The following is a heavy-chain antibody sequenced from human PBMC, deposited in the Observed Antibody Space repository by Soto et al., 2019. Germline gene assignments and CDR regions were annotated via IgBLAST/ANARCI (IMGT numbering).Heavy chain of an antibody. Sequence: EVQLVESGGGLVQPGGSLRLSCAASGFTFSSYEMNWVRQAPGKGLEWVSYISSSGSTIYYADSVKGRFTISRDNAKNSLYLQMNILRAEDTAVYYCARAVYSSSWLNWFDPWGQGTLVTVSS. J-gene: IGHJ5*02. CDR3: ARAVYSSSWLNWFDP. CDR1: GFTFSSYE. CDR2: ISSSGSTI. V-gene: IGHV3-48*03. D-gene: IGHD6-13*01.